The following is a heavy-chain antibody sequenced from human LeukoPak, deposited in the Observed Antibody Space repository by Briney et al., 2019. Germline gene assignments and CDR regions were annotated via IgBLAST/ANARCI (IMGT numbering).Heavy chain of an antibody. CDR1: GGTFSSYA. CDR3: VRHYYDSSGYRRTPYYYYYMDV. D-gene: IGHD3-22*01. J-gene: IGHJ6*03. CDR2: IIPIVGTA. Sequence: ASVKVSCKASGGTFSSYAISWVRQAPGQGLEWMGGIIPIVGTANYAQKFQGRVTITADKSTSTAYMELSSLRSEDTAVYYCVRHYYDSSGYRRTPYYYYYMDVWGKGTTVTISS. V-gene: IGHV1-69*06.